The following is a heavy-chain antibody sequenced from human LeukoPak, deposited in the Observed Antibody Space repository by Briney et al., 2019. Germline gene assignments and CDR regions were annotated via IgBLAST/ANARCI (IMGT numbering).Heavy chain of an antibody. V-gene: IGHV3-30*03. CDR1: GFTFSNFG. CDR2: ISYDGVDK. J-gene: IGHJ4*02. CDR3: ARDRNSGYSGYAFDC. Sequence: PGGSLRLSCAASGFTFSNFGMHWVRQAPGKGLEWVAVISYDGVDKYYADSVKGRFTISRDDSKNSLYLQMNSLRAEDTAVYYCARDRNSGYSGYAFDCWGQGTLVTVSS. D-gene: IGHD5-12*01.